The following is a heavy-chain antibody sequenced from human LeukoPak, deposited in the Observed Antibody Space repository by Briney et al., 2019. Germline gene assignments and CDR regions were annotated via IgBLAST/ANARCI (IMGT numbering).Heavy chain of an antibody. CDR2: ISAYNGNT. D-gene: IGHD6-13*01. V-gene: IGHV1-18*01. CDR1: GYTFTSYG. CDR3: ARDAPRYAAALYWFDP. Sequence: ASVKVPCKASGYTFTSYGISWVRQAPGQGLEWMGWISAYNGNTNYAQKLQGRVTMTTDTSTSTAYMELRSLRSDDTAVYYCARDAPRYAAALYWFDPWGQGTLVTVSS. J-gene: IGHJ5*02.